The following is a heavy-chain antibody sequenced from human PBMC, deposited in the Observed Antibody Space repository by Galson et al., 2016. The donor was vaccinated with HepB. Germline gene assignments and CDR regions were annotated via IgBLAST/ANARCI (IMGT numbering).Heavy chain of an antibody. CDR3: ASQDTLMVSGP. Sequence: SETLSLTCTVSGGSISSSNYQWDWIRQPPGKGLEWIGAIYYSGNTYYNPSLKRRVTISVDTSKNQFSLKLTSVTAADTAVYYCASQDTLMVSGPWGQGTRVTVSS. J-gene: IGHJ4*02. CDR1: GGSISSSNYQ. D-gene: IGHD2-8*01. V-gene: IGHV4-39*01. CDR2: IYYSGNT.